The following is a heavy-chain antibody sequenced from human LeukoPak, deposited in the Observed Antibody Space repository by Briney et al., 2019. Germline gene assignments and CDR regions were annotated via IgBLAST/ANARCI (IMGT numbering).Heavy chain of an antibody. J-gene: IGHJ5*02. CDR1: GFTFSTYA. D-gene: IGHD6-19*01. V-gene: IGHV3-30-3*01. CDR2: ISDGGSTK. Sequence: GGSLRLSCAASGFTFSTYAIHWVRQAPGKGLEWVAVISDGGSTKYYADSVKGRFTISRDNSKNMLYLQMNSLRAEDAAVYYCARDLIAVTGTGFWFDPRGQGTLVTVSS. CDR3: ARDLIAVTGTGFWFDP.